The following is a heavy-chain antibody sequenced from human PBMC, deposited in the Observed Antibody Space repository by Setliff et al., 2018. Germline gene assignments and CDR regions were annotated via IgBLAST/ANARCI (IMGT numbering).Heavy chain of an antibody. CDR2: IRGDESEK. V-gene: IGHV3-7*03. CDR3: ARDNVILDDSRGIFYPWYDT. D-gene: IGHD4-4*01. J-gene: IGHJ5*02. Sequence: GGSLRLSCAASGFTFPTFWMTWVRQAQVKGLEWVPNIRGDESEKYYVDSVKGRFTISRDNAKNYLYLQMNSLRTEDTAVYYCARDNVILDDSRGIFYPWYDTWGQGTLVTVSS. CDR1: GFTFPTFW.